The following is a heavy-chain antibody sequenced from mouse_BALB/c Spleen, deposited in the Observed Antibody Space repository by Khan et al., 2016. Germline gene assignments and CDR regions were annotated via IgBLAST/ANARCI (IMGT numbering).Heavy chain of an antibody. CDR1: GFTFSSFG. D-gene: IGHD2-12*01. V-gene: IGHV5-17*02. Sequence: EVELVESGGGLVQPGGSRKLSCAASGFTFSSFGLHWVRQAPDKGLEWVAYISGGSSTIFYAYTVKGRFTISRDNHMTTLFLQMTSLWSEDTAMYCCTRIYYSLCYAMVYWGQGTSGTVTS. CDR2: ISGGSSTI. J-gene: IGHJ4*01. CDR3: TRIYYSLCYAMVY.